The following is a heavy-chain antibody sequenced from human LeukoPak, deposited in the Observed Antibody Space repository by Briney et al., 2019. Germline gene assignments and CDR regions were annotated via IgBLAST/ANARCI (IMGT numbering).Heavy chain of an antibody. CDR1: GFTFASYA. J-gene: IGHJ4*02. CDR2: ITASGTST. V-gene: IGHV3-23*01. CDR3: ARDRVGWLQAVYPHYFDY. Sequence: PGGSLRLSCAASGFTFASYAMTWVRQAPGKGLEWVSSITASGTSTYYADFVKGRFTISRDNAQNSLYLQMNSLGAEDTAVYYCARDRVGWLQAVYPHYFDYWGQGTLVTVSS. D-gene: IGHD5-24*01.